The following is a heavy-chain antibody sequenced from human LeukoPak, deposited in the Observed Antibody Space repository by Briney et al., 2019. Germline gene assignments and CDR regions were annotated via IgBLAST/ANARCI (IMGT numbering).Heavy chain of an antibody. V-gene: IGHV1-2*02. Sequence: GASVTVSFKASGYTFTGYYMHWVRQAPGQGLEWMGWINPNSGGTNYAQKFQGRVTMTRDTSISTAYMELSRLRSDDTAVYYCARARHMTTVTTFGYWGQGTLVTVSS. CDR3: ARARHMTTVTTFGY. CDR2: INPNSGGT. CDR1: GYTFTGYY. J-gene: IGHJ4*02. D-gene: IGHD4-17*01.